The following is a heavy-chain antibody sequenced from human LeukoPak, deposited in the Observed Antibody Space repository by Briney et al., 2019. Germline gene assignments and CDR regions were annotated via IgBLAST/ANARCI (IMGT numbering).Heavy chain of an antibody. D-gene: IGHD1-26*01. CDR2: ISTSGDRT. J-gene: IGHJ4*02. Sequence: GGSLRLSCAASGFPFTIYAMSWVRQAPGKGLEWVSGISTSGDRTYYADSVKGRFTISRDNSKNTLYLQMNSLRAEDTAEYYCARSAVGTSCCTAVDYWGQGTLVTVSS. CDR1: GFPFTIYA. V-gene: IGHV3-23*01. CDR3: ARSAVGTSCCTAVDY.